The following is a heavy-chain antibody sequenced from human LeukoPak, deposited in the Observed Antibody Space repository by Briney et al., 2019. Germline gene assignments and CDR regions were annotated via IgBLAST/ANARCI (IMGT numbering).Heavy chain of an antibody. CDR2: IYYSGST. CDR3: SSSPSSGSYSFDH. V-gene: IGHV4-30-4*08. Sequence: PSETLSLTCTVSGGSIGSGDYYWSWIRQPPGKGLEWIGYIYYSGSTYYNPSLKSRVTISVDTSKNHFSLKLSSRTAADTVVYYWSSSPSSGSYSFDHWVQGTLVTVSS. CDR1: GGSIGSGDYY. D-gene: IGHD3-10*01. J-gene: IGHJ4*02.